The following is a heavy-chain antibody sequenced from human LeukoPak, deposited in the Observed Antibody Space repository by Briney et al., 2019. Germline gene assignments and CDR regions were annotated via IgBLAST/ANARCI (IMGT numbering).Heavy chain of an antibody. V-gene: IGHV3-30*04. CDR1: GFTFSSYA. Sequence: GGSLRLSCAASGFTFSSYAMHWVRQAPGKGLEWVAVISYDGSNKYYADSVKGRFTISRDNSKNTLYLQMNSLRAEDTAVYYCARDRRYCSSTSCSPAFDYWGQGTLVTVSS. CDR3: ARDRRYCSSTSCSPAFDY. D-gene: IGHD2-2*01. CDR2: ISYDGSNK. J-gene: IGHJ4*02.